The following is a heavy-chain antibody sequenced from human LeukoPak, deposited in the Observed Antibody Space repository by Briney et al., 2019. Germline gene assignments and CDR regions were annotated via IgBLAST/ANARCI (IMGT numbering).Heavy chain of an antibody. V-gene: IGHV1-18*01. CDR3: ARDEPSYCSSTSCPHLGWFDP. CDR1: GYTLTSYG. Sequence: ASVKVSCKASGYTLTSYGISWVRQAPGQGLEWMGWISAYNGNTNYAQKLQGRVTMTTDTSTSTAYMELRSLRSDDTAVYYCARDEPSYCSSTSCPHLGWFDPWGQGTLVTVSS. CDR2: ISAYNGNT. J-gene: IGHJ5*02. D-gene: IGHD2-2*01.